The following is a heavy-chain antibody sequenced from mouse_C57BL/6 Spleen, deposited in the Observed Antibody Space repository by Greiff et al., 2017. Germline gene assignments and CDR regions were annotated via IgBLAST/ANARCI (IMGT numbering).Heavy chain of an antibody. J-gene: IGHJ3*01. CDR1: GFNIKDYY. Sequence: EVKLVESGAELVRPGASVKLSCTASGFNIKDYYMHWVKQRPEQGLEWIGRIDPEDGDTEYAPKFQGKATMTADTSSNTAYLQLSSLTSEDTAVYYCTPHYYGSSYWFAYWGQGTLVTVSA. CDR2: IDPEDGDT. D-gene: IGHD1-1*01. V-gene: IGHV14-1*01. CDR3: TPHYYGSSYWFAY.